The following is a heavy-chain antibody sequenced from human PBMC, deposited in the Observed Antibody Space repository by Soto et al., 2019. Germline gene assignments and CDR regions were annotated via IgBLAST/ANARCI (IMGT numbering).Heavy chain of an antibody. CDR2: ISAYNGNT. V-gene: IGHV1-18*01. CDR1: GYTFTSYA. CDR3: ARDRRLEPGYFDY. D-gene: IGHD1-1*01. J-gene: IGHJ4*02. Sequence: ASVKVSCKASGYTFTSYAMHWVRQAPGQRLEWMGWISAYNGNTNYAQKLQGRVTMTTDTSTSTAYMELRSLRSDDTAVYYCARDRRLEPGYFDYWGQGTLVTVSS.